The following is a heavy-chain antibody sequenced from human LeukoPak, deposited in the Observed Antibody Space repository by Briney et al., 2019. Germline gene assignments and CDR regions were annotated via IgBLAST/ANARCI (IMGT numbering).Heavy chain of an antibody. J-gene: IGHJ2*01. CDR3: ARGATRATRHFDL. Sequence: GGSLRLSCVASGFTFSSYSLAWVRQTPEKGLAWVSIIGGPGAPTFYADSVEGRFTISRDNSKNTVYLQMNSLRAEDTALYFCARGATRATRHFDLWGRGTLVTVSS. CDR2: IGGPGAPT. CDR1: GFTFSSYS. V-gene: IGHV3-23*01. D-gene: IGHD2-15*01.